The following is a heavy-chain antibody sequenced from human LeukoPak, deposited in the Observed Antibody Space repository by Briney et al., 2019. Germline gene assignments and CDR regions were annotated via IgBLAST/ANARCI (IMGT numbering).Heavy chain of an antibody. CDR1: GFTFSSYS. J-gene: IGHJ4*02. Sequence: AGGSLRLSCAASGFTFSSYSMNWVRQAPGKGLEWVSSISSSSYIYYADSVKGRFTISRDNAKNSLYLQMNSLRAEDTAVYYCAREYNWNPLDYWGQGTLVIVSS. D-gene: IGHD1-1*01. CDR2: ISSSSYI. CDR3: AREYNWNPLDY. V-gene: IGHV3-21*01.